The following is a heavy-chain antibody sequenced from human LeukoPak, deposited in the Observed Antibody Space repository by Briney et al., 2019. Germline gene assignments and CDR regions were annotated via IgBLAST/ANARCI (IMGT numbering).Heavy chain of an antibody. V-gene: IGHV3-7*01. CDR3: ARDGGSSSWFKTRIGVDY. CDR2: IKQDGSEK. D-gene: IGHD6-13*01. Sequence: PGGSLRLSCAASGFTFSSYWMSWVRQAPGKGLEWVANIKQDGSEKYYVDSVRGRFTISRDNAKNSLYLQMNSLRAEDTAVYYCARDGGSSSWFKTRIGVDYWGQGTLVTVSS. CDR1: GFTFSSYW. J-gene: IGHJ4*02.